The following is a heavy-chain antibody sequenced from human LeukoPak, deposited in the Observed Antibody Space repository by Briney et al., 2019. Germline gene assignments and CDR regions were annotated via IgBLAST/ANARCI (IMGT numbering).Heavy chain of an antibody. CDR2: ISTDGYTT. J-gene: IGHJ4*02. CDR1: GFAFSVYK. CDR3: VVGGSPGY. D-gene: IGHD2-15*01. Sequence: GGSLRLSCAASGFAFSVYKMHWVRQAPRKGLVWVSRISTDGYTTDYADFVQGRFTASRDNTKNTWSLEMNSLRAEDTAVYYCVVGGSPGYWGQGTLVTVSS. V-gene: IGHV3-74*01.